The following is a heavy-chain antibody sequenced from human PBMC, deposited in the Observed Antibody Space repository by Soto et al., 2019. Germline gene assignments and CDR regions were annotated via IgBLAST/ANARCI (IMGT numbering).Heavy chain of an antibody. Sequence: SETLSLTCTVSGGSISGFSWSWIRQPPGKGPEWIGNIYYTGSTDYNPSLKSRITMSVDTSKNQFSLKLSSVTAADTAVYYCARQGSSGYLRPFGQGTLVTVPQ. CDR1: GGSISGFS. CDR2: IYYTGST. CDR3: ARQGSSGYLRP. V-gene: IGHV4-59*08. D-gene: IGHD6-19*01. J-gene: IGHJ5*02.